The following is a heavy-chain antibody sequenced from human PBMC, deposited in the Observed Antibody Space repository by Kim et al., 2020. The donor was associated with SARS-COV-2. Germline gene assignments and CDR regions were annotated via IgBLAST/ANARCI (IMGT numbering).Heavy chain of an antibody. Sequence: GGSLRLSCAASGFTFSSYAMHWVRQAPGKGLEWVAVISYDGSNKYYADSVKGRFTISRDNSKNTLYLQMNSLRAEDTAVYYCARDSAGYDYVWGSYRSWYFDLWGRGTLVTVSS. V-gene: IGHV3-30*04. D-gene: IGHD3-16*02. CDR1: GFTFSSYA. CDR3: ARDSAGYDYVWGSYRSWYFDL. J-gene: IGHJ2*01. CDR2: ISYDGSNK.